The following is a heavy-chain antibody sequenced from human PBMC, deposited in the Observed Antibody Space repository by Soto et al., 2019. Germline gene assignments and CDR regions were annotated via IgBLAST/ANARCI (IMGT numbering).Heavy chain of an antibody. CDR1: GGSISYDHYH. J-gene: IGHJ6*02. Sequence: QVQLQESGPGLVRPSQTLSLTCTVSGGSISYDHYHWTWIRQPPGKGLEWIGYIHYSGSVFYHPSLQSRLSMSVDTSKNLFSLKLSSVTAADTAVYFCAREDDGGDRDYYGLDVWGQGTTVTVSS. D-gene: IGHD2-21*02. V-gene: IGHV4-30-4*01. CDR2: IHYSGSV. CDR3: AREDDGGDRDYYGLDV.